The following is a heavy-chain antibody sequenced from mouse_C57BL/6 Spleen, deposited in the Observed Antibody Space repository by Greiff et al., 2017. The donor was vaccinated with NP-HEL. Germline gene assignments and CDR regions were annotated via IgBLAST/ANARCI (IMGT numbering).Heavy chain of an antibody. V-gene: IGHV2-2*01. CDR3: ARKGAQATIAY. CDR2: IWSGGST. CDR1: GFSLTSYG. D-gene: IGHD3-2*02. Sequence: QVQLQQSGPGLVQPSQSLSITCTVSGFSLTSYGVHWVRQSPGKGLEWLGVIWSGGSTDYNAAFISRLSISKDNSKSQVFFKMNSLQADDTAIYYCARKGAQATIAYWGQGTLVTVSA. J-gene: IGHJ3*01.